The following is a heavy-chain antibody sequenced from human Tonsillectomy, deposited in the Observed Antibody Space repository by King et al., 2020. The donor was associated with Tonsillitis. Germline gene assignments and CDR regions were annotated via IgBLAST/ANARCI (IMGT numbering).Heavy chain of an antibody. Sequence: VQLVESGGGLVQPGGSQRLSCEGSGFSFRNYAMSWVRQTPGKGLEWISSITGTGDTTYVADSVKGRFTISRDNSRNTLYLHMHSLRADDTATYYCAKFRQREFSDSIYGVDVWGPGTTVTVSS. CDR2: ITGTGDTT. D-gene: IGHD3-10*01. CDR3: AKFRQREFSDSIYGVDV. J-gene: IGHJ6*02. CDR1: GFSFRNYA. V-gene: IGHV3-23*04.